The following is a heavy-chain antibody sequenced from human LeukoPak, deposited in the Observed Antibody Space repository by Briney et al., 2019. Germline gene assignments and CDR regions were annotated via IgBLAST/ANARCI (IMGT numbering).Heavy chain of an antibody. V-gene: IGHV3-30-3*01. D-gene: IGHD2-2*01. CDR1: GXPFSSYG. J-gene: IGHJ3*02. CDR3: ARDSVPPLGYCSSTTCHQNDAFDM. CDR2: LSYDGSTK. Sequence: PGRSLRLSCASSGXPFSSYGLHWVRQAPGKGLEWVAVLSYDGSTKYYADSVKGRFTISRDNSKNTMYLQMNSLRAEDTAVYYCARDSVPPLGYCSSTTCHQNDAFDMWGQGTMVTVSS.